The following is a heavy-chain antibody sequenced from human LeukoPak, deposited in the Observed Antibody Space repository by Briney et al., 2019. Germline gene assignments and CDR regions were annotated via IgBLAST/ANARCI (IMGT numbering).Heavy chain of an antibody. J-gene: IGHJ3*02. Sequence: ASVKVSCKASGYTFTGYYMHWVRQAPGQGLEWMGWINPNSGGTNYAQKFQGRVTMTRDTSISTAYMELSRLRSDDTAVYYCARGTYYYGSGRYNRHAFDIWGQGTMVTVSS. CDR1: GYTFTGYY. D-gene: IGHD3-10*01. CDR3: ARGTYYYGSGRYNRHAFDI. CDR2: INPNSGGT. V-gene: IGHV1-2*02.